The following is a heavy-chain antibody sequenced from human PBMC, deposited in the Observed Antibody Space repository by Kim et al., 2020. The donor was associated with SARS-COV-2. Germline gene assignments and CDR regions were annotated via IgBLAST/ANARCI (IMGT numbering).Heavy chain of an antibody. V-gene: IGHV4-34*01. CDR2: INHSGST. CDR3: ARYRLRGFDY. Sequence: SETLSLTCAVYGGSFSGYYWSWIRQPPGKGLEWIGEINHSGSTNYNPSLKSRVTISVDTSKNQFSLKLSSVTAADTAVYYCARYRLRGFDYWGQGTLVTVSS. J-gene: IGHJ4*02. CDR1: GGSFSGYY. D-gene: IGHD4-17*01.